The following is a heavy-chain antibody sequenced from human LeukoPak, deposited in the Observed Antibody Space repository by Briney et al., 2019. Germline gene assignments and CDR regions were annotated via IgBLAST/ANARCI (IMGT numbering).Heavy chain of an antibody. D-gene: IGHD4-23*01. CDR1: GGSISGSSYY. V-gene: IGHV4-39*01. CDR2: LYYNGST. CDR3: ARHPRDDYGGFGLDS. J-gene: IGHJ4*02. Sequence: SETLSLTCTVSGGSISGSSYYWAWIRQPPRKGLEWIGTLYYNGSTYLSPSLKSRVTISVDTSRNHFSLSLNSVTAADTATYYCARHPRDDYGGFGLDSWGQGILVSVYS.